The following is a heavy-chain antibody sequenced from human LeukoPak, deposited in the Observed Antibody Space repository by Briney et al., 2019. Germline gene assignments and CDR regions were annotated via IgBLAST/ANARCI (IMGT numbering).Heavy chain of an antibody. Sequence: ASVKVSCKASGYTFTSYGISWVRQAPGQGLEWMGWISAYNGNTNYAQKLQGRVTMTTDTSTSTAYMELRSLRSDDTAVYYCAVTPFDYGDYQGDYWGQGTLVTVSS. CDR2: ISAYNGNT. CDR3: AVTPFDYGDYQGDY. V-gene: IGHV1-18*01. J-gene: IGHJ4*02. CDR1: GYTFTSYG. D-gene: IGHD4-17*01.